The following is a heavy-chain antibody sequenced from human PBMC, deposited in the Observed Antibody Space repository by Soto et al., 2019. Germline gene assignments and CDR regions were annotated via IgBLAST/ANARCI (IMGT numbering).Heavy chain of an antibody. CDR3: AKGGRQWLVTSDFNY. D-gene: IGHD6-19*01. Sequence: VQLVESGGGVVQPGRSLRLSCAASGFTFSDYAMHWVRQAPGKGLEWVAVVSHDGRNTHYADSVKGRFTISRDSCKDTVSLEMTTLRAEDAAGYYCAKGGRQWLVTSDFNYWGQGALVIVSS. CDR1: GFTFSDYA. CDR2: VSHDGRNT. J-gene: IGHJ4*02. V-gene: IGHV3-30*18.